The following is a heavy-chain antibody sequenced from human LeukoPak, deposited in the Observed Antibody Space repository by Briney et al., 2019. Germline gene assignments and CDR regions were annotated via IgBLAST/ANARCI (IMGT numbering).Heavy chain of an antibody. CDR3: AREGGGAFLDAFDI. Sequence: PGGSLRLSCAASGFTFSNYWMHWVRQAPGKGLVWVSRINSDGIITNYADSVQGRFTISRDNAKNTLYLRMNGLRAEDTAAYYCAREGGGAFLDAFDIWGQGTKVTVSS. V-gene: IGHV3-74*01. CDR1: GFTFSNYW. J-gene: IGHJ3*02. D-gene: IGHD2-21*01. CDR2: INSDGIIT.